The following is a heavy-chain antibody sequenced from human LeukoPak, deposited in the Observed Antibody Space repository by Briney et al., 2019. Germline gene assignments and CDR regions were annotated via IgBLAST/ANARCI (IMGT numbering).Heavy chain of an antibody. V-gene: IGHV3-30*03. CDR3: ARVAVAGNPYYYYYMDV. D-gene: IGHD6-19*01. CDR2: TSYNGSSK. J-gene: IGHJ6*03. Sequence: GRSLRLSCVVSGFTFSSYGMHWVRQAPGKGLEWVAVTSYNGSSKNYADSVKGRFTISRDNSKNTLYLQMNSLRPEDTAVYYCARVAVAGNPYYYYYMDVWGKGTTVTVSS. CDR1: GFTFSSYG.